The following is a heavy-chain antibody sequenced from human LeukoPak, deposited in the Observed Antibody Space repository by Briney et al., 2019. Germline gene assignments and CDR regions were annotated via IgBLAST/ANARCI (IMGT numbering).Heavy chain of an antibody. CDR1: GFTFGDYA. CDR2: IRSKAYGGTT. CDR3: TSFKIGVRFGELLLVGGFDP. Sequence: GGSLRLSCTASGFTFGDYAMSWFRQAPGKGLEWVGFIRSKAYGGTTEYAASVKGRFTISRDDSKSIAYLQMNSLKTEDTAVYYCTSFKIGVRFGELLLVGGFDPWGQGTLVTVSS. D-gene: IGHD3-10*01. V-gene: IGHV3-49*03. J-gene: IGHJ5*02.